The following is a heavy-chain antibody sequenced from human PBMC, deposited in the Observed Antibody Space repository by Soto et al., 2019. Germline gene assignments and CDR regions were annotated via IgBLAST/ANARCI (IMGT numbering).Heavy chain of an antibody. D-gene: IGHD4-17*01. V-gene: IGHV4-30-4*01. CDR1: GDSLDSGDSY. CDR3: ARGVYADYSYYFEY. J-gene: IGHJ4*02. CDR2: IYHYGST. Sequence: SETLSLTCTVSGDSLDSGDSYWSWIRRPPGKGLEWIGYIYHYGSTSYNPSLKSRLIISVDTSKNQFSLKVSSVTGADTAVYYCARGVYADYSYYFEYWGQGALVTVSS.